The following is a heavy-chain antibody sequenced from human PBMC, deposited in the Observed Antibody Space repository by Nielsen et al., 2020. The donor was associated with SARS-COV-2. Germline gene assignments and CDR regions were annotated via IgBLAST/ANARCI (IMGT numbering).Heavy chain of an antibody. Sequence: GGSLRLSCAASGFTFSSYWMSWVRQAPGKGLEWVANIKQDGSEKYYVDSVKGRFTISRDNPKNSLYLQMNSLRAEDTAVYYCARVGLSSSWSLYYYYGMDVWGQGTTVTVSS. D-gene: IGHD6-13*01. CDR3: ARVGLSSSWSLYYYYGMDV. CDR1: GFTFSSYW. CDR2: IKQDGSEK. J-gene: IGHJ6*02. V-gene: IGHV3-7*03.